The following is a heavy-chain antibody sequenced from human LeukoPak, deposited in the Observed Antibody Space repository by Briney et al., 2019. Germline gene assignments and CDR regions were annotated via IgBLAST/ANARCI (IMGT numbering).Heavy chain of an antibody. CDR3: ARIMREEITMIVVVTDAFDI. V-gene: IGHV4-39*01. CDR2: IYYSGST. J-gene: IGHJ3*02. D-gene: IGHD3-22*01. Sequence: SETLSLTCTVSGGSISSSSYYWGWIRQPPGKGLEWIGSIYYSGSTYYNPSLKSRVTISVDTSKNQFSLKLSSVTAADTAVYYCARIMREEITMIVVVTDAFDIWGQGTMVTVSS. CDR1: GGSISSSSYY.